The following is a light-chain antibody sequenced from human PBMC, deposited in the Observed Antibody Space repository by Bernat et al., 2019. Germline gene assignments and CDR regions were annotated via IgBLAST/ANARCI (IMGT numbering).Light chain of an antibody. J-gene: IGKJ2*03. Sequence: VTITCRASQDISSYLNWFQQKPGKAPNLLIHSASSLQRGVPSKFSGSGSGTDFTLTIGSLQPVDFATYFCYQYADSPYSIGQGAKVEIK. CDR2: SAS. V-gene: IGKV1-16*02. CDR3: YQYADSPYS. CDR1: QDISSY.